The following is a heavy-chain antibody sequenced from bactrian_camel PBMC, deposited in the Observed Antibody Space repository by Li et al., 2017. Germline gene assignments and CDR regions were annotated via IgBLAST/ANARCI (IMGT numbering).Heavy chain of an antibody. CDR1: GITARTSC. CDR3: AAGRTSTLVPARYTY. CDR2: IDYRSGGS. D-gene: IGHD4*01. Sequence: VQLVESGGGTVQAGGSLRLSCVVSGITARTSCMSWFRQAPGQEREGVAAIDYRSGGSLLADSVKGRFTISQDKARNTVYLQMESLKPEDTAMYYCAAGRTSTLVPARYTYWGQGTQVTVS. V-gene: IGHV3S40*01. J-gene: IGHJ4*01.